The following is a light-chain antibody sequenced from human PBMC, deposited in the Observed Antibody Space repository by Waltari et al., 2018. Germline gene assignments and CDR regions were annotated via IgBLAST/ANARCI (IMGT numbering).Light chain of an antibody. Sequence: QSALTQPASVSGSPGQSITISCSGTDSDVGAYDFVSWYQQHPGKAPHLLIYEVSNRPSVTFSRFSASKSGNTASLTISGLQAEDEADYYGSSYTTSSAPGVFGTGTRVTVL. V-gene: IGLV2-14*01. CDR2: EVS. CDR1: DSDVGAYDF. J-gene: IGLJ1*01. CDR3: SSYTTSSAPGV.